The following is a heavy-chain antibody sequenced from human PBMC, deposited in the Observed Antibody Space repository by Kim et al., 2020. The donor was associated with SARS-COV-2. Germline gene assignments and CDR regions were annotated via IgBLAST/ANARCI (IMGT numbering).Heavy chain of an antibody. CDR3: ARGGGTGNWFDP. D-gene: IGHD2-8*02. CDR2: VYYTGST. Sequence: SETLSLTCIVSGGSISTYYWGWIRQPPGKGPEYIGYVYYTGSTNYNPSLKSRATISLDTSKNQFSLKLNSVTAADTAVYYCARGGGTGNWFDPWGQGTLVTVSS. J-gene: IGHJ5*02. V-gene: IGHV4-59*12. CDR1: GGSISTYY.